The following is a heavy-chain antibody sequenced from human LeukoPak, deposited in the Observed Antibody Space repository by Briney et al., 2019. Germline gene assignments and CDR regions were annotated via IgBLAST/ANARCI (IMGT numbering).Heavy chain of an antibody. Sequence: GGSLRFSCAASGFTFSNAWMSWVRQAPGRGLEWVGRIKTKTDGGTTDYAAPVKGRFTISRDNAKNTLYLQMNSLRAEDTAVYYCAREVHHGEYWFDPWGQGTLVTVSS. CDR3: AREVHHGEYWFDP. D-gene: IGHD3-10*01. CDR2: IKTKTDGGTT. J-gene: IGHJ5*02. V-gene: IGHV3-15*05. CDR1: GFTFSNAW.